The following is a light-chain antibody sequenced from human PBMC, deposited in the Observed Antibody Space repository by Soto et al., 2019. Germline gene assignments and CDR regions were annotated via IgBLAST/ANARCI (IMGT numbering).Light chain of an antibody. CDR2: AAS. V-gene: IGKV1-39*01. CDR3: HQSYSTRT. Sequence: DIQMTQSPSSLSASVGDRVTITCRASQSISSYLNWYQQKPGKAPKLLIYAASTLQSGVPSRFSGSGSGTDFTLTISSLQPEDFATYYCHQSYSTRTFGQGTNVDIK. CDR1: QSISSY. J-gene: IGKJ1*01.